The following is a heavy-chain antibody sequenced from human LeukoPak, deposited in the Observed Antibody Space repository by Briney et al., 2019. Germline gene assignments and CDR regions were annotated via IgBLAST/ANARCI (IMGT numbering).Heavy chain of an antibody. V-gene: IGHV3-48*04. CDR2: ISSSSSTI. CDR3: ARVYSSGWSY. Sequence: GGSLRLSCAASGFTFSDYSMNWVRQAPGKGLEWVSYISSSSSTIYYADSVKGRFTISRDNAKKSLYLQMNSLRAEDTAVYYCARVYSSGWSYWGQGTLVTVSS. J-gene: IGHJ4*02. CDR1: GFTFSDYS. D-gene: IGHD6-19*01.